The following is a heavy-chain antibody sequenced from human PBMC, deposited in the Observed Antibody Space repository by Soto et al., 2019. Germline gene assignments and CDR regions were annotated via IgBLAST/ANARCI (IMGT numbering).Heavy chain of an antibody. CDR2: IFHSGDT. J-gene: IGHJ3*01. Sequence: QVQLQESGPGLVKPSGTLSLTCAVSGASISNSRWWTWVRQPPGKGLEWIGDIFHSGDTNYNPSLKSLVFISVDKAQNQFSLKVSSVTAADTAVYYCADSTGWYRHDVWGQGTLVTVSS. CDR1: GASISNSRW. D-gene: IGHD6-19*01. V-gene: IGHV4-4*02. CDR3: ADSTGWYRHDV.